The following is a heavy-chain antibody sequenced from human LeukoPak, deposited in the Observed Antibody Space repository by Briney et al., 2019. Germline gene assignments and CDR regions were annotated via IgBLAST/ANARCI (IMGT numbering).Heavy chain of an antibody. CDR2: IHPDGSST. V-gene: IGHV3-74*01. D-gene: IGHD3-16*02. CDR3: AGGRYGLYFEN. J-gene: IGHJ4*02. CDR1: GFTFSSYW. Sequence: PGGSLRLSCAASGFTFSSYWMQWVRHAPGEGLVWVSRIHPDGSSTSYADSVKGRFTISRDNAKNTLYLQMNSLRAEDTAVYFCAGGRYGLYFENWGQGTLVTVSS.